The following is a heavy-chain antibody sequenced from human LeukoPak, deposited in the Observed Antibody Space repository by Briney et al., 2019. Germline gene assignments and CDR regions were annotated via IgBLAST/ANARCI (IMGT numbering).Heavy chain of an antibody. J-gene: IGHJ4*02. CDR3: ARDHDYYDSSAY. CDR2: MYTSGST. Sequence: PSETLSLTCTVSGGSITSGSYYWSWIRQPAGKGLEWIGRMYTSGSTNYNPSLKSRVTISVDTSKNQFSLKLSSVTVADTAVYCCARDHDYYDSSAYWGQGTLVTVSS. V-gene: IGHV4-61*02. D-gene: IGHD3-22*01. CDR1: GGSITSGSYY.